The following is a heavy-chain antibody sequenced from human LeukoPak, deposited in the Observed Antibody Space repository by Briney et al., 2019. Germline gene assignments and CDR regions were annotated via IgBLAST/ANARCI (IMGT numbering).Heavy chain of an antibody. CDR1: GFTFRSHS. J-gene: IGHJ4*02. Sequence: PGGSLRLSCAASGFTFRSHSMHWVRQAQGTGLVWVSSVKSDGTATNYADSVKGRFTISRDNAKNTLYLQMNSLRVEDTAVYYCVRKFATGDWGQGTLVTVSS. D-gene: IGHD1-14*01. V-gene: IGHV3-74*01. CDR2: VKSDGTAT. CDR3: VRKFATGD.